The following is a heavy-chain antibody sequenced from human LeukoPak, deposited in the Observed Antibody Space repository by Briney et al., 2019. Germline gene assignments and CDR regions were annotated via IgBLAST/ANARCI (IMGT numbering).Heavy chain of an antibody. Sequence: GGSLRLSCAASGFTFSSYAMSWVRQAPGKGLEWVSAISGRGGSTFYADSVKGRFTISRDNSENTLYLQMNSLRADDTAVYYCGKDAHAGWFKNYYFDSWGQGTLVTVSS. CDR2: ISGRGGST. J-gene: IGHJ4*02. CDR3: GKDAHAGWFKNYYFDS. V-gene: IGHV3-23*01. D-gene: IGHD6-19*01. CDR1: GFTFSSYA.